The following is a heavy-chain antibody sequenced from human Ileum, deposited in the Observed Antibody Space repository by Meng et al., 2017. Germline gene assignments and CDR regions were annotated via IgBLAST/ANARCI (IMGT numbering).Heavy chain of an antibody. V-gene: IGHV3-74*01. CDR3: VCFGGLSDFDP. CDR2: INSDGGGG. CDR1: GFTFRNYY. Sequence: GGSLRLSCAASGFTFRNYYMHWVRQAPGKGLEWVSRINSDGGGGTYADFVKGRFTISRDNAKNTLYLQMNSLTVEDTAVYYCVCFGGLSDFDPWGQGTLVTVSS. J-gene: IGHJ5*02. D-gene: IGHD3-10*01.